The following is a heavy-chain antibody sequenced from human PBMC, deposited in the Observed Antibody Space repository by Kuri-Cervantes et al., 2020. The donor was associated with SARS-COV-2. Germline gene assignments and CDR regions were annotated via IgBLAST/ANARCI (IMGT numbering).Heavy chain of an antibody. D-gene: IGHD4-17*01. CDR3: ARELGLTTVNWFDP. CDR2: IYYSGST. Sequence: GSLRLSCTVSSGSISSYYWSWIRQPPGKGLEWIGYIYYSGSTNYNPSLKSRVTISVDTSKNQFSLKLSSVTAADTAVYYCARELGLTTVNWFDPWGQGTLVTVSS. J-gene: IGHJ5*02. V-gene: IGHV4-59*01. CDR1: SGSISSYY.